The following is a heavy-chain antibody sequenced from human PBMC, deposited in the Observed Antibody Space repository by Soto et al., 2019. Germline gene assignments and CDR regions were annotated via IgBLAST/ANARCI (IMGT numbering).Heavy chain of an antibody. CDR3: ARDGYCSGGSCYSVPVFDY. CDR2: IWYDGSNK. J-gene: IGHJ4*02. D-gene: IGHD2-15*01. V-gene: IGHV3-33*01. CDR1: GFTFSSYG. Sequence: QVQLVESGGGVVQPGGSLRLSCAASGFTFSSYGMHWVRQAPGKGLEWVAVIWYDGSNKYYADSVKGRFTISTDNSKNTLYLQMNRLRAEDTAVYYCARDGYCSGGSCYSVPVFDYWGQGALVTVSS.